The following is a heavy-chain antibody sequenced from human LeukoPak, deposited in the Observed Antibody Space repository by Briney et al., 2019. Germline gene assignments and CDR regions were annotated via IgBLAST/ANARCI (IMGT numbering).Heavy chain of an antibody. CDR2: MYYNGAT. CDR3: TRHVDPYGMDV. CDR1: GGSINNNY. J-gene: IGHJ6*02. Sequence: TSETLSLTCTVSGGSINNNYWSWIRQTPGKGLEWIGYMYYNGATNYTPSLKSRVTISVDTSRTQFSLKMNSVTAADTAVYYCTRHVDPYGMDVWGQGTTVIVSS. D-gene: IGHD5-12*01. V-gene: IGHV4-59*08.